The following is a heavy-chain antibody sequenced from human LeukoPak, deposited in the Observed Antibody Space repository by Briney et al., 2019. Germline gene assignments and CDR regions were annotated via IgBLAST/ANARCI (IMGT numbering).Heavy chain of an antibody. Sequence: GGSLRLSCAASGFTFSSYSMNWVRQAPGKGLEWVSSISSSSSYIYYADSVKGRFTISRDNAKNSLYLQMNSLRAEDTAVYYCAREGNDFWGGSAYGMDVWGQGTTVTVSS. CDR1: GFTFSSYS. V-gene: IGHV3-21*01. CDR2: ISSSSSYI. D-gene: IGHD3-3*01. CDR3: AREGNDFWGGSAYGMDV. J-gene: IGHJ6*02.